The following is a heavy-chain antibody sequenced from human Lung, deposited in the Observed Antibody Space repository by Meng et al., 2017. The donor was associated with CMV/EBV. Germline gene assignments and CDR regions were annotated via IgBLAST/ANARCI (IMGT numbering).Heavy chain of an antibody. J-gene: IGHJ4*02. CDR1: GFTFSSYS. CDR2: ISSSSSYI. Sequence: ESLKISCAAPGFTFSSYSMNWVRQAPGKGLEWVSSISSSSSYIYYADSVKGRFTISRDNAKNSLYLQVNSVTAEDTAIYFCAKLPGTVTTYDYWGLGTXVTVSS. D-gene: IGHD4-17*01. CDR3: AKLPGTVTTYDY. V-gene: IGHV3-21*01.